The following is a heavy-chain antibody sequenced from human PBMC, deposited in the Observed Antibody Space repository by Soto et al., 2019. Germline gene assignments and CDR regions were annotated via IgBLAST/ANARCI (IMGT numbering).Heavy chain of an antibody. CDR2: IYYSGST. CDR1: GGSISSGGYY. V-gene: IGHV4-31*03. Sequence: SETLSLTCTVSGGSISSGGYYWSWIRQHPGKGLEWIGYIYYSGSTYYNPSLKSRVTISVDTSKNQFSLKLSSVTAADTAVYYCAREYGYVYYYMDVWGKGTTVTVSS. CDR3: AREYGYVYYYMDV. D-gene: IGHD5-18*01. J-gene: IGHJ6*03.